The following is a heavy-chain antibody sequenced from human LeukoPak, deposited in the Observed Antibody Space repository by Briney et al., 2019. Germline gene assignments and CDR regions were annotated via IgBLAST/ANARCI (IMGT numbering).Heavy chain of an antibody. J-gene: IGHJ4*02. CDR1: GFTFSDAW. CDR3: TTRRQDGW. Sequence: PGGSLRLSCVVSGFTFSDAWMSWVRQAPGKGLEWVGRIKSKIDGGTIKGRFTISRDDSRNTLYLQMNSLKNEDTAVYYCTTRRQDGWWGPGTLVTVSS. V-gene: IGHV3-15*01. CDR2: IKSKIDGGT. D-gene: IGHD2-15*01.